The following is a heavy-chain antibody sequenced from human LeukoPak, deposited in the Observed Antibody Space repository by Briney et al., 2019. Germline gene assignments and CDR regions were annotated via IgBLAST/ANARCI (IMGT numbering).Heavy chain of an antibody. Sequence: GGSLRLSCVASGFTFDDYGMHWVRQAPGKGLEWVALISSDGSRTDYVDSVRGRFTISRDDHKKSLFLQMNSLRTEDTASYFCAKDYNLNDFDYWGQGTLVAVSS. J-gene: IGHJ4*02. D-gene: IGHD1-14*01. CDR3: AKDYNLNDFDY. CDR2: ISSDGSRT. CDR1: GFTFDDYG. V-gene: IGHV3-43*02.